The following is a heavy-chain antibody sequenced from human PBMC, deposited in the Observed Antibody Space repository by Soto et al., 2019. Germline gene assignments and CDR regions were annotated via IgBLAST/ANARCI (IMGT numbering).Heavy chain of an antibody. D-gene: IGHD3-3*01. Sequence: GGSLRLSCAASGFTFDDYAMHWVRQAPGKGLEWVSGISWNSGSIGYADSVKGRFTISRDNAKNSLYLQMNSLRAEDTALYYCAKDITKYYVFWSGSSPYYMDVWGKGTTVTVSS. CDR3: AKDITKYYVFWSGSSPYYMDV. CDR2: ISWNSGSI. CDR1: GFTFDDYA. V-gene: IGHV3-9*01. J-gene: IGHJ6*03.